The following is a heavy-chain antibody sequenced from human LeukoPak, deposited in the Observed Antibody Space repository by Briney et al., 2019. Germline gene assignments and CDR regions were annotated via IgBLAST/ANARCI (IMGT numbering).Heavy chain of an antibody. D-gene: IGHD6-19*01. J-gene: IGHJ4*02. V-gene: IGHV3-23*01. CDR1: GFTFSSYA. CDR3: AMETSTGWFY. Sequence: PRGSLRLSCAPSGFTFSSYAMSWVRPAPGKGLEWVSAITGSGGSTFYADSVKGRFTISRDNSENTLYLQMNSLRDEDTAVYYCAMETSTGWFYWGQGTLVTVSS. CDR2: ITGSGGST.